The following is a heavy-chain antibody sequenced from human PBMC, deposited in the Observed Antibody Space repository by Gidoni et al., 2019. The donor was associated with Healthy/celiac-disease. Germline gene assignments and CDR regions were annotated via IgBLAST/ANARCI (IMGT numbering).Heavy chain of an antibody. J-gene: IGHJ6*03. CDR2: IYYSGST. D-gene: IGHD1-7*01. CDR1: GGSISSYY. CDR3: AREVGDWNSRFSYYYMDV. V-gene: IGHV4-59*01. Sequence: QVQLQESGPGLVKPSETLSLTCTVSGGSISSYYWSWIRQPPGKGLEWIGYIYYSGSTNYNPSLKSRVTISVDTSKNQFSLKLSSVTAADTAVYYCAREVGDWNSRFSYYYMDVWGKGTTVTVSS.